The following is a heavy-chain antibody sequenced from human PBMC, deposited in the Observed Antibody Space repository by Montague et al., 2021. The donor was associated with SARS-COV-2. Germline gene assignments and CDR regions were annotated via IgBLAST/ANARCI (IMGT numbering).Heavy chain of an antibody. D-gene: IGHD2/OR15-2a*01. Sequence: TLSLTCTVSGDPITGDVSCWRWIRPPAGQGLEWIGRSYTTGSTNYNPSLKSRLTISLDTSKNQFSLKLSSVTAADTAVYYCARDDFRWDFDCWGQGTLVTVSS. CDR3: ARDDFRWDFDC. CDR1: GDPITGDVSC. J-gene: IGHJ4*02. CDR2: SYTTGST. V-gene: IGHV4-61*02.